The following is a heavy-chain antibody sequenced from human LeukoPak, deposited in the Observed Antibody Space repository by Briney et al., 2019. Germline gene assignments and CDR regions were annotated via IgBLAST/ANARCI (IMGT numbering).Heavy chain of an antibody. CDR1: GYTFTIYG. Sequence: ASVKVFCKASGYTFTIYGISWVRQAPGQGLEWMGWISAYNGNTNYAQKLQGRVTMTTDTSTSTAYMELRSLRSDDTAVYYCARSLSTSPPIYFDYWGQGTLVTVSS. V-gene: IGHV1-18*04. CDR3: ARSLSTSPPIYFDY. CDR2: ISAYNGNT. J-gene: IGHJ4*02.